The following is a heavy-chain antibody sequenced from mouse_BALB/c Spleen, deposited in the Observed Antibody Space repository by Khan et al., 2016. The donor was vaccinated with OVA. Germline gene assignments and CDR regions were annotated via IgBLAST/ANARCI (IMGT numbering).Heavy chain of an antibody. CDR3: ARGKYYGYYFDY. V-gene: IGHV3-2*02. CDR2: IRYSGVT. Sequence: EVQLVESGPGLVKPSQSLSLTCTVTGYSITSGYAWNWIRQFPGNKLEWMGYIRYSGVTSYTPSLKSRISLTRDKSKNQFFLQLNSVTTEDTADYYGARGKYYGYYFDYWGQGTTLTVSS. D-gene: IGHD1-1*01. J-gene: IGHJ2*01. CDR1: GYSITSGYA.